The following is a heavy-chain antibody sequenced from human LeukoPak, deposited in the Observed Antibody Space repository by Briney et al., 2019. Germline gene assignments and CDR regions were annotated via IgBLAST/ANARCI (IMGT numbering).Heavy chain of an antibody. J-gene: IGHJ3*02. V-gene: IGHV3-74*01. CDR1: GFTFSIYW. D-gene: IGHD2-2*01. CDR3: ARGAPDIVVVPAAPSDAFDI. Sequence: GGSLRLSCAASGFTFSIYWMYWVRQAPGKGLVWVARINSDGFSISYADSVKGRFTISRDNAKNSLYLQMNSLRAEDTAVYYCARGAPDIVVVPAAPSDAFDIWGQGTMVTVSS. CDR2: INSDGFSI.